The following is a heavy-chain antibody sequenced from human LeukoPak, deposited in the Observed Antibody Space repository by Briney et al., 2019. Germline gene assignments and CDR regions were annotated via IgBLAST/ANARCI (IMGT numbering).Heavy chain of an antibody. Sequence: SETLSLTCTVSGGSISSYYWSWIRQPPGKGLEWIGYIYYSGSTNYNPSLKSRVTISVDTSKNQFSLKLSSVTAADTAVYYCAREGSGSYGYFDYWGQGTLVTVSS. CDR2: IYYSGST. J-gene: IGHJ4*02. V-gene: IGHV4-59*01. D-gene: IGHD1-26*01. CDR1: GGSISSYY. CDR3: AREGSGSYGYFDY.